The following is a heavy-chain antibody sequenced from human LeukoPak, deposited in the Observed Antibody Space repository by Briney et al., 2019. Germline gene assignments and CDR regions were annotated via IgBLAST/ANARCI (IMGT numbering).Heavy chain of an antibody. CDR2: IIPIFGTA. D-gene: IGHD2-15*01. Sequence: ASVKVSCTASGGTFSSYAISWVRQAPGQGLEWMGGIIPIFGTANYAQKFQGRVTITADKSTSTAYMELSSLRSEDTAVYYCARDRVCSGGSCYSYFDYWGQGTLVTVSS. V-gene: IGHV1-69*06. J-gene: IGHJ4*02. CDR3: ARDRVCSGGSCYSYFDY. CDR1: GGTFSSYA.